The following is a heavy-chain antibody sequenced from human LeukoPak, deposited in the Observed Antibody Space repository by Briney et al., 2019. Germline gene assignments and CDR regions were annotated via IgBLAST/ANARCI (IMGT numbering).Heavy chain of an antibody. J-gene: IGHJ4*02. CDR3: ALPDY. CDR1: GFTFSSYA. Sequence: GRSLRLSCAASGFTFSSYAMHWVRHAPGKGLEWVAVISYDGSNKYYADSVKGRFTISRDNSKNTLYLQMNSLRAEDTAVYYCALPDYWGQGTLVTVSS. V-gene: IGHV3-30*04. CDR2: ISYDGSNK.